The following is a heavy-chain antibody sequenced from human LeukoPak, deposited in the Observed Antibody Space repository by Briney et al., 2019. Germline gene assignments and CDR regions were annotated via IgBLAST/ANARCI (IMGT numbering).Heavy chain of an antibody. Sequence: GASVNVSCKASGYTFTGYYMHWVRQAPGQGLEWMGRINPNSGGTNYAQKFQGRVTMTRDTSISTAYMELSRLRSDDTAVYYCARAQDGGYGSFDYWGQGTLVTVSS. CDR3: ARAQDGGYGSFDY. V-gene: IGHV1-2*06. D-gene: IGHD5-18*01. CDR2: INPNSGGT. CDR1: GYTFTGYY. J-gene: IGHJ4*02.